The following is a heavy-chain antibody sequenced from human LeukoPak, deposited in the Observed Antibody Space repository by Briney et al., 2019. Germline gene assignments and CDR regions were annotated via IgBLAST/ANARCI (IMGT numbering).Heavy chain of an antibody. CDR1: GDSFSGYY. Sequence: SETLSLTCAVYGDSFSGYYWSWIRQPPGKGLEWIAEINHRGTTHYNPSLKSRVNISADTSKNQFSLHLDSVTAADTAVYYCARSWAGMFYPFYYFDYWGQGTLVSVSS. CDR3: ARSWAGMFYPFYYFDY. V-gene: IGHV4-34*01. D-gene: IGHD3-10*02. CDR2: INHRGTT. J-gene: IGHJ4*02.